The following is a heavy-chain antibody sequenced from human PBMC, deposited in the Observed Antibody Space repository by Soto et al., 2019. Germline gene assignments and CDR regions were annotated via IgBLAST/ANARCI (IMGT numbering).Heavy chain of an antibody. Sequence: EVQLVESGGGLVKPGWSLRLSCAASGFTFSSYSMNWVRQAPGKGLEWVSSISSSSSYIYYADSVKGRFTISRDNAKNSLYLQMNSLRAEDTAVYYCARAAPKNYYYYGMDVWGQGTTVTVSS. V-gene: IGHV3-21*01. CDR2: ISSSSSYI. CDR1: GFTFSSYS. CDR3: ARAAPKNYYYYGMDV. J-gene: IGHJ6*02.